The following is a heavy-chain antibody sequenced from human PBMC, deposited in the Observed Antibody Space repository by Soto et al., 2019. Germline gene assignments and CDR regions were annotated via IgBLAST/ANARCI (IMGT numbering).Heavy chain of an antibody. V-gene: IGHV4-34*01. CDR1: GLYFGGYS. J-gene: IGHJ5*02. Sequence: SETLSPTCTFYGLYFGGYSWSWIRQPPGKGLEWIGEIYHSGSTNYNPSLKSRVTISVDRSKNQFSLKLSSVTAADTAVYYCARVPDRWGQGTLVTVSS. D-gene: IGHD2-2*01. CDR2: IYHSGST. CDR3: ARVPDR.